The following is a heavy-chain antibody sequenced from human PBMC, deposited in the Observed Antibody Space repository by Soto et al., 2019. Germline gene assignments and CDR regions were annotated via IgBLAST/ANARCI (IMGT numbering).Heavy chain of an antibody. D-gene: IGHD3-10*01. CDR1: GYTFTSYN. CDR3: ARAAGRFGELYGFDP. Sequence: QVQLVQSGAEVKKPGASVKVSCKASGYTFTSYNMHWVRQAPGQGLEWVGWINPLGVGTTYAQKFRGRVTMTTDTSTSTVYMELTNLRSDDTAVYYCARAAGRFGELYGFDPWGQGTLVTVSP. J-gene: IGHJ5*02. V-gene: IGHV1-46*01. CDR2: INPLGVGT.